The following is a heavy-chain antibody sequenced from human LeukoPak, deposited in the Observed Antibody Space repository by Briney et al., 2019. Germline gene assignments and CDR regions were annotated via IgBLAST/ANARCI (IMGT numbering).Heavy chain of an antibody. D-gene: IGHD6-6*01. V-gene: IGHV4-59*11. J-gene: IGHJ4*02. Sequence: KPSETLSLTCTVSGGSISSHYWSWIRQPPGKGLEWIGWIYYSGSTNYNPSLKSRVTISVDTSKNQFSLKLSSVTAADTAVYYCARERSGYSSSPVYYFDYWGQGTLVTVSS. CDR2: IYYSGST. CDR3: ARERSGYSSSPVYYFDY. CDR1: GGSISSHY.